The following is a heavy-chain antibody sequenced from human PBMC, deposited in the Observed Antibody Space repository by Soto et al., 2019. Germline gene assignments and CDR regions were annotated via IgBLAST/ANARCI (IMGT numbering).Heavy chain of an antibody. V-gene: IGHV1-69*06. J-gene: IGHJ6*02. CDR2: IIPIFGTA. Sequence: SVKVSCKASGGTFSSYAISWLRQAPGQGLEWMGGIIPIFGTANYAQKFQGRVTITADKSTSTAYMELSSLRSEDTAVYYCARDQIEAAAGIRYYYGMDVWGQGTTVTVSS. CDR1: GGTFSSYA. D-gene: IGHD6-13*01. CDR3: ARDQIEAAAGIRYYYGMDV.